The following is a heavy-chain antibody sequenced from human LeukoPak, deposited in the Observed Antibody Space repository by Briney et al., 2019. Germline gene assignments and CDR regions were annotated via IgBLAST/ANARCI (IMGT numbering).Heavy chain of an antibody. Sequence: GGSLRLSCAASGVTLRGYGMHWVRQAPGKGLEWVAFIRYDGSSEYYADSVKGRCTISRDNSKNTLYLQMNSLTAEDTSVYYCAKDHSSGWLDRSHPFFYMDVWGKGTTVTVSS. CDR3: AKDHSSGWLDRSHPFFYMDV. CDR1: GVTLRGYG. D-gene: IGHD6-19*01. V-gene: IGHV3-30*02. CDR2: IRYDGSSE. J-gene: IGHJ6*03.